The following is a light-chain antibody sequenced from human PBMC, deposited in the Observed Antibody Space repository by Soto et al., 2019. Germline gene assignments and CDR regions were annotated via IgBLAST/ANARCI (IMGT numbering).Light chain of an antibody. CDR3: QQYNSHSPAWK. J-gene: IGKJ1*01. Sequence: DIQMTQSPSTLSASVGDRVTITCRASQTINNWLAWYQQKPGKAPKLLIYEASSLESGGPSRFSGSGSGTDFTRTISSLQPDDFETYYCQQYNSHSPAWKFGQGTTVEIK. V-gene: IGKV1-5*03. CDR1: QTINNW. CDR2: EAS.